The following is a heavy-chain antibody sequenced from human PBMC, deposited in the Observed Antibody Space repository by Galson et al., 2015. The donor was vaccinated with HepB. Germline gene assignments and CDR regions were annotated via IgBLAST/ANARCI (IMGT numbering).Heavy chain of an antibody. V-gene: IGHV3-30*03. CDR1: GFTFSNNG. CDR3: VRSSNFDT. Sequence: SLRLSCAGSGFTFSNNGMHWVRQAPGKGLEWVAVLSYDGTDKHYAESVKGRFTISRDNSKNTLYLQMNNLRTEDTSIYYCVRSSNFDTWGQGTLVTVSS. J-gene: IGHJ4*02. CDR2: LSYDGTDK. D-gene: IGHD2-2*01.